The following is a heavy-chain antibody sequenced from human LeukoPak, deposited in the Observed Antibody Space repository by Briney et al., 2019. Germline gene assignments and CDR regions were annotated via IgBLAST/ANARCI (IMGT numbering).Heavy chain of an antibody. CDR2: MNPNGAGT. V-gene: IGHV1-8*01. D-gene: IGHD5-18*01. J-gene: IGHJ6*03. CDR3: ARGPNVDTAMVTSYYYYYMDV. CDR1: GYTFTSYD. Sequence: ASVKVSCKASGYTFTSYDINWVRQATGQGLEWMGWMNPNGAGTGYAQKFQGRVTMSRNTSISTAYMELSSLISEDTAVYYCARGPNVDTAMVTSYYYYYMDVWGKGTTVTISS.